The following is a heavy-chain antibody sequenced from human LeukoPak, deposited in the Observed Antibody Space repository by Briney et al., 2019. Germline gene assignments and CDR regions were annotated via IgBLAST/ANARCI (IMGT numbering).Heavy chain of an antibody. V-gene: IGHV3-7*01. D-gene: IGHD2-8*01. CDR3: ARAPTYCTNGVCRRYFDL. CDR2: IKQDGSDN. Sequence: GGSPRLSCAASGFTFSSYWMSWVRQAPGKGLEWVANIKQDGSDNYYVDSVKGRFTISRDNAKNSLYLQMNSLRAEDTAVYYCARAPTYCTNGVCRRYFDLWGRGTLVTVSS. CDR1: GFTFSSYW. J-gene: IGHJ2*01.